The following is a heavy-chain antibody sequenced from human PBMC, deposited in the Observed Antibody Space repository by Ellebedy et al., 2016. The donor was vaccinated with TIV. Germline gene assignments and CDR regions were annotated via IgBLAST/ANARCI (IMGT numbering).Heavy chain of an antibody. Sequence: SETLSLTCTVSGGSISSGGYYWSWIRQHPGKGLEWIGYIYYGGRNYYNPSLKSRVTISADTSKNQFSLKLSSVTAAATAVYYCARDRYNWNDKYWFDPWGQGTLVIVSS. V-gene: IGHV4-31*03. CDR2: IYYGGRN. J-gene: IGHJ5*02. CDR1: GGSISSGGYY. D-gene: IGHD1-20*01. CDR3: ARDRYNWNDKYWFDP.